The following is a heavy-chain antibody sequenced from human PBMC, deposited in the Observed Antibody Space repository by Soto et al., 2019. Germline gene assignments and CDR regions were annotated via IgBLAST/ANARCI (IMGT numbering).Heavy chain of an antibody. Sequence: SGTLSLTCTVSGGSVNRGSYSWVWIRPPPGGGLEWIGYISYHGVTYYNPPLKSRVTISVDTSKNQFSLKVKSVTAADAAFYYGARAPHNSDTSADNWLDPWGQGTLVTVSS. CDR1: GGSVNRGSYS. J-gene: IGHJ5*02. CDR3: ARAPHNSDTSADNWLDP. V-gene: IGHV4-61*01. D-gene: IGHD3-22*01. CDR2: ISYHGVT.